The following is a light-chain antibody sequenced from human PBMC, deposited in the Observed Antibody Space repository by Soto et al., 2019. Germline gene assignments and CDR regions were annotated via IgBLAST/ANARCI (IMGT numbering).Light chain of an antibody. CDR2: GAS. Sequence: EIVMTQSPAALSVCTGERATLSCRASQTVSSSYLAWYQQKPGQAPRLLIYGASSRATGIPDRFSGSGSGTDFTLTISSLEPEDFAVYYCQQRSNWPPEVTFGQGTRLEIK. J-gene: IGKJ5*01. V-gene: IGKV3D-20*02. CDR1: QTVSSSY. CDR3: QQRSNWPPEVT.